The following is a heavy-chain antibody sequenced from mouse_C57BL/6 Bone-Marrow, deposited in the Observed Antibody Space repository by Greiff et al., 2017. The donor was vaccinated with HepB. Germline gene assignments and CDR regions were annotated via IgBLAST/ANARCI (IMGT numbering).Heavy chain of an antibody. CDR1: GFTFSDYY. Sequence: DVMLVESGGGLVQPGGSLKLSCAASGFTFSDYYMYWVRQTPEKRLEWVAYISNGGGSTYYPDTVKGRFTIYRDNAKNTLYLQMSLLKSEDTAMYYCARQGGSYAMDYWGQGTSVTVSS. J-gene: IGHJ4*01. CDR2: ISNGGGST. CDR3: ARQGGSYAMDY. V-gene: IGHV5-12*01.